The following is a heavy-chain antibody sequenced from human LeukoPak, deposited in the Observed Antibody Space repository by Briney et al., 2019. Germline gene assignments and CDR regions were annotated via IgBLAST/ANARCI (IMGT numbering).Heavy chain of an antibody. D-gene: IGHD5-24*01. V-gene: IGHV4-59*08. J-gene: IGHJ5*02. CDR2: IYYSGST. CDR3: VRHTAEKYNWFDR. CDR1: GGSISNYY. Sequence: KPSETLSLTCTVSGGSISNYYWSRIRQPPGKGLEWIGFIYYSGSTNYNPSLKSRVTISVDTSKNQFSLKVSSVTAADTAVYYCVRHTAEKYNWFDRWGQGTLVTVSS.